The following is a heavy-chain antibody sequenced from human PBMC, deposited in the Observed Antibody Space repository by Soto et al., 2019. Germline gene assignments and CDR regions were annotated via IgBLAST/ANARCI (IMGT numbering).Heavy chain of an antibody. CDR2: INHSGST. V-gene: IGHV4-34*01. CDR1: GGSFSGYY. Sequence: QVQLQQWGAGLLKPSETLSLTCAVYGGSFSGYYWSWIRQPPGKGLEWIGEINHSGSTNYNPSLKSRVIISVDTSRNQFSLKLCSVTAADTAVYYCARARGVVPAAMAWFDPWGQGTLVTVSS. CDR3: ARARGVVPAAMAWFDP. J-gene: IGHJ5*02. D-gene: IGHD2-2*01.